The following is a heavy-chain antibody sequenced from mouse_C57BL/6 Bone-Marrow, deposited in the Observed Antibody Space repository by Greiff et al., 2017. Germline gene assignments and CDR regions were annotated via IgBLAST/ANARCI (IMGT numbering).Heavy chain of an antibody. CDR2: INPYNGGT. CDR3: ARYPSTVYYAMDY. J-gene: IGHJ4*01. V-gene: IGHV1-19*01. D-gene: IGHD1-1*01. CDR1: GYTFTDYY. Sequence: VQLQQSGPVLVKPGASVKMSCKASGYTFTDYYMNWVKQSHGKSLEWIGVINPYNGGTSYNQKFKGKATLTVDKSSSTAYMKLNSLTSDDSAVYYCARYPSTVYYAMDYWGQGTSVTVSS.